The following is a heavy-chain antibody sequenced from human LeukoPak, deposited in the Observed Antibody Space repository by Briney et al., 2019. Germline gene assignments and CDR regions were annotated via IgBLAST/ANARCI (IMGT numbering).Heavy chain of an antibody. D-gene: IGHD6-19*01. V-gene: IGHV3-23*01. J-gene: IGHJ4*02. CDR1: GFTFSSYA. Sequence: GGSLRLSCAASGFTFSSYAMSWVRQAPGKGLEWVSAISGSGGSTYYADSVKGRFTISRDNSKSTLYLQMNSLRAEDTAVYYCANKHGGSRQQWLAPFDYWGQGTLVTVSS. CDR2: ISGSGGST. CDR3: ANKHGGSRQQWLAPFDY.